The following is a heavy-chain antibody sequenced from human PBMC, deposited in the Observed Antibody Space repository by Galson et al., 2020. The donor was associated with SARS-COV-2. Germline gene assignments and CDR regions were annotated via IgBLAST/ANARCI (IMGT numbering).Heavy chain of an antibody. Sequence: ASVTVSCKASGYTFTAKYMHWVRQAPGQGLEWMGWINTNSGDTTSAQKFQGRVTLTRDTSISTAYMELSSLIADDTAVYFCARGGGSSWFDSWGQGSLVTVSS. CDR2: INTNSGDT. D-gene: IGHD2-2*01. J-gene: IGHJ5*01. CDR3: ARGGGSSWFDS. CDR1: GYTFTAKY. V-gene: IGHV1-2*02.